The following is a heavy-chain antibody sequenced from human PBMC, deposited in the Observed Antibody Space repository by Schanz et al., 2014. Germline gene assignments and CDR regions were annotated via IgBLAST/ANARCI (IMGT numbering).Heavy chain of an antibody. Sequence: QVQLQESGPGLVKPSETLSLTCTVPSDSISHYYLSWIRQPPGKELEWVAFIYDRGSTSYNPSLNRRAPIPLARAKNHFSRKLGAVTAADTAVYYCARHRVYGAFDLWGQGTLVTVSS. CDR2: IYDRGST. CDR3: ARHRVYGAFDL. D-gene: IGHD4-17*01. J-gene: IGHJ4*02. CDR1: SDSISHYY. V-gene: IGHV4-59*08.